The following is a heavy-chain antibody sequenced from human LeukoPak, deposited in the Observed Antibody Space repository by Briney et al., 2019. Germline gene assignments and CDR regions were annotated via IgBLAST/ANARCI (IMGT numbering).Heavy chain of an antibody. CDR2: TSYDGTNE. J-gene: IGHJ4*02. Sequence: PGGSLRLSCAASGFTFSNYAMHWVRQAPGKGLEWVAVTSYDGTNEKYADFVKGRFTISRDNAKNTLYLQMNSLRAEDTAVYYCARDWFHAIDYWGQGTLVTVSS. V-gene: IGHV3-30*04. CDR3: ARDWFHAIDY. CDR1: GFTFSNYA. D-gene: IGHD2/OR15-2a*01.